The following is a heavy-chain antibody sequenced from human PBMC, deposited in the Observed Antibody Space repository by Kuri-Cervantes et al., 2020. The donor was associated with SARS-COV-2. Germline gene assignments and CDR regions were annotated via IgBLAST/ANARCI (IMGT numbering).Heavy chain of an antibody. CDR1: GYTLPELS. D-gene: IGHD3-3*01. Sequence: ASVKVSCKVSGYTLPELSMHWVRQAPGKGLEWMGGFDREDGKRVCAQKFQGRVTMTEDTSTHTAYMELSSLRSEDTAVYYCATGISLRFLEWLAAFDIWGQGTMVTVSS. CDR3: ATGISLRFLEWLAAFDI. V-gene: IGHV1-24*01. CDR2: FDREDGKR. J-gene: IGHJ3*02.